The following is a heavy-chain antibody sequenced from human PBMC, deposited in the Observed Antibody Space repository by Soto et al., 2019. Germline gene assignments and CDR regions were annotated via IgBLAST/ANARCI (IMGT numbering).Heavy chain of an antibody. D-gene: IGHD6-13*01. Sequence: DVQLVETGGGLIQPGGSLRLSCAACGFIVSSSYMSWVRQAPGKGLEWVSVLYSDGRTYYADSVKGRFTISRDNSKNTLYLQMNSLSAEDTAVYYCARCSGWYGQCYFDCWGQGTLVTVSS. V-gene: IGHV3-53*02. CDR2: LYSDGRT. CDR3: ARCSGWYGQCYFDC. CDR1: GFIVSSSY. J-gene: IGHJ4*02.